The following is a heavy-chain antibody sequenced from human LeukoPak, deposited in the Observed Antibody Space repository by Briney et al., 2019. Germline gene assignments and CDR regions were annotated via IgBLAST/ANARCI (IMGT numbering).Heavy chain of an antibody. CDR2: ISGSGGST. V-gene: IGHV3-23*01. J-gene: IGHJ4*02. CDR1: GFTFSSYA. CDR3: AKRYCSSTSCYVDY. D-gene: IGHD2-2*01. Sequence: GGPLRLSCAASGFTFSSYAMSWVRQAPGKGLEWVSAISGSGGSTYYADSVKGRFTISRDNSKNTLYLQMNSLRAEDTAVYYCAKRYCSSTSCYVDYWGQGTLVTVSS.